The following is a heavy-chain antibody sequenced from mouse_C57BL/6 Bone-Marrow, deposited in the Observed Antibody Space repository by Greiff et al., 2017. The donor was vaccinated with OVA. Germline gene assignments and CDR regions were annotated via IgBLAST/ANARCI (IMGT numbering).Heavy chain of an antibody. CDR1: GFTFSSYA. V-gene: IGHV5-9-1*02. CDR3: TREALYFLYYFDY. Sequence: EVNVVESGEGLVKPGGSLKLSCAASGFTFSSYAMSWVRQTPEKRLEWVAYISSGGDYIYYADTVKGRFTISRDNARNTLYLQMSSLKSEDTAMYYCTREALYFLYYFDYWGQGTTLTVSS. D-gene: IGHD2-1*01. CDR2: ISSGGDYI. J-gene: IGHJ2*01.